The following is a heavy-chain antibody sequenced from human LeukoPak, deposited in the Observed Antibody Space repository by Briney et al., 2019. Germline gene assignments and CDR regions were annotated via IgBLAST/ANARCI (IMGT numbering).Heavy chain of an antibody. CDR1: EYTFTSYD. D-gene: IGHD2-15*01. V-gene: IGHV1-8*01. CDR3: ARGHIVAYYYGMDV. Sequence: ASVKVSCKASEYTFTSYDINWVRQATGQGLEWMGWMNPNSGNTGYAQKLQGRVTMTTDTSTSTAYMELRSLRSDDTAVYYCARGHIVAYYYGMDVWGQGTTVTVSS. J-gene: IGHJ6*02. CDR2: MNPNSGNT.